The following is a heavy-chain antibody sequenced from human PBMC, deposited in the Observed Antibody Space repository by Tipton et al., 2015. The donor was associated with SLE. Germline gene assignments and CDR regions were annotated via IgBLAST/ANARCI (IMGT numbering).Heavy chain of an antibody. CDR3: ARETTRTRDGLDV. V-gene: IGHV1-69*13. Sequence: QLVQSGPEVKKPGASVKVSCKASGYTFTSYGVSWVRQAPGQGLEWMGGIIAIFDTAKYAQKFQGRVTITADESTNTAYMELSSLRSEDTAVYYCARETTRTRDGLDVWGQGTTVTVSS. D-gene: IGHD1-1*01. CDR1: GYTFTSYG. CDR2: IIAIFDTA. J-gene: IGHJ6*02.